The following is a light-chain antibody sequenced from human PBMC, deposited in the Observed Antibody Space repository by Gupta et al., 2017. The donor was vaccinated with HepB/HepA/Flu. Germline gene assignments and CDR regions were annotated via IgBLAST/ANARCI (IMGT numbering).Light chain of an antibody. Sequence: IGLTPSPGTLSLSPGERATLSCRASQSFSRTFLAWYQQKAGQAPRLLIYGTSSRATGIPDRFSGSGSGTDFTLTISRLEPEDFAVYYCQQYGGSPLTFGGGTKVEIK. V-gene: IGKV3-20*01. CDR2: GTS. CDR3: QQYGGSPLT. J-gene: IGKJ4*01. CDR1: QSFSRTF.